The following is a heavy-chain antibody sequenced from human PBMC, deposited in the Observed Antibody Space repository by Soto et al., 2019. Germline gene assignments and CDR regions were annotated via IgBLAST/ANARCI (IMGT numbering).Heavy chain of an antibody. D-gene: IGHD7-27*01. Sequence: GESLKISCKGSGYSFTSYWISWVRQMPGKGLEWMGRIDPSDSYTNYSPSFQGHVTISADKSISTAYLQWSSLKASDTAMYYCARLGITGDGYYYMDVWGKGTTVTVSS. CDR1: GYSFTSYW. CDR2: IDPSDSYT. J-gene: IGHJ6*03. CDR3: ARLGITGDGYYYMDV. V-gene: IGHV5-10-1*01.